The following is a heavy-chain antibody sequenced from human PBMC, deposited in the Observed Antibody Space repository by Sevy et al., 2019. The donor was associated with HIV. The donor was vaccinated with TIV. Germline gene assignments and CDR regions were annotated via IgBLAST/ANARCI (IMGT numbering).Heavy chain of an antibody. D-gene: IGHD3-22*01. CDR2: YDPEDAET. J-gene: IGHJ4*02. V-gene: IGHV1-24*01. CDR3: AGTKDYYDNSGDPFDY. CDR1: GKTLTALA. Sequence: ASVKVYCKVSGKTLTALAIHWVRQAPGKGLEWMATYDPEDAETYYAQRFQGRVTMTEDTSTDTAYMEMSSLGSEDTAVYYCAGTKDYYDNSGDPFDYRGQGTLVTVSS.